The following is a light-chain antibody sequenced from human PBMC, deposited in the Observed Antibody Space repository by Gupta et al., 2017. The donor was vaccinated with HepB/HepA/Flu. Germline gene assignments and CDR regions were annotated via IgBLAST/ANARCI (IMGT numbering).Light chain of an antibody. V-gene: IGLV1-47*02. CDR3: AAWDNSLSGYV. J-gene: IGLJ1*01. Sequence: SVLSQPPSAPATPGQRVTLSCSGSSSNVGRDNVSWYQQHPGAAPKLLIYNTNQRPSGVPDRFSGSKSGTSASLAISGLRAEDEADYYCAAWDNSLSGYVFGTGTWVTVL. CDR2: NTN. CDR1: SSNVGRDN.